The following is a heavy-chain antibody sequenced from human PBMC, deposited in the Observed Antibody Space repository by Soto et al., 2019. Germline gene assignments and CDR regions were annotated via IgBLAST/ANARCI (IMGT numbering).Heavy chain of an antibody. CDR1: GGFITNYY. CDR3: ARGGYPDTGSNTLDY. V-gene: IGHV4-59*01. J-gene: IGHJ4*02. Sequence: SSETLSLTCIVSGGFITNYYWNWIRQPPGKGLEWIGYIYYSGSTNYNPSLKSRVTISVDTSKNQFSLRLRSVTPADTAVYYCARGGYPDTGSNTLDYWGRGTLVTVSS. D-gene: IGHD3-10*01. CDR2: IYYSGST.